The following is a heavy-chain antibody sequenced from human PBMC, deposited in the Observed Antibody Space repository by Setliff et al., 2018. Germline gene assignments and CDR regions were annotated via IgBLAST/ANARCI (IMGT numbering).Heavy chain of an antibody. CDR3: ARINMVRGVPPHLDY. V-gene: IGHV2-70*11. D-gene: IGHD3-10*01. J-gene: IGHJ4*02. CDR1: GFSLTASGMC. CDR2: IDWDDAK. Sequence: SGPTLVNPTQTLTLTCAFSGFSLTASGMCVTWIRQPPGKTLEWLARIDWDDAKYYGTSLKTRLTISKDTSKNQVVLTMTNMDPVDTATYYCARINMVRGVPPHLDYWGQGTLVTVSS.